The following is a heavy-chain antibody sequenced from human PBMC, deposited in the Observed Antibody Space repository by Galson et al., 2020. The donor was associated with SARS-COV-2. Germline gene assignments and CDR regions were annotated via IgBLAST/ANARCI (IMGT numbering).Heavy chain of an antibody. D-gene: IGHD6-6*01. CDR3: VRDKALVVGLFDV. Sequence: GESLKISCAASGFPFSVYYLHWFRQAPGKGLEWVSRIDGDGTTADYADSVKGRFFISRDNAKNALFLEMNSLRVDDSAVYYCVRDKALVVGLFDVWGQGIMVTVSS. CDR2: IDGDGTTA. CDR1: GFPFSVYY. V-gene: IGHV3-74*01. J-gene: IGHJ6*02.